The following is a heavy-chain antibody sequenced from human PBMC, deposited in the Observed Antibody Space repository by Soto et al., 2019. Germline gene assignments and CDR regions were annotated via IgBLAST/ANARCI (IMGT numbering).Heavy chain of an antibody. CDR2: INAGNGNT. Sequence: ASVKVSCKASGYTFTSYAMHCVRQAPGQRLEWMGWINAGNGNTKYSQKFQGRVTITRDTSASTAYMELSSLRSEDTAVYYCARSPVFGVVIVYYFDYWGQGTLVTVSS. CDR3: ARSPVFGVVIVYYFDY. CDR1: GYTFTSYA. D-gene: IGHD3-3*01. V-gene: IGHV1-3*01. J-gene: IGHJ4*02.